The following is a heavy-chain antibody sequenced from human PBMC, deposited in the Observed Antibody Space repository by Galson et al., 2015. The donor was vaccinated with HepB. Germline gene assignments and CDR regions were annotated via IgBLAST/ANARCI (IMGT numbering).Heavy chain of an antibody. CDR3: AGTHGIAMSDGQFDP. CDR2: VYPGNSDT. V-gene: IGHV5-51*01. CDR1: AYSFTTYW. Sequence: QSGAEVKKPGESLKISCKGSAYSFTTYWIGWVRQMPGKGLEWMGIVYPGNSDTRYSPSFQGQVTISADKSITTAYLQWSSLKASDSAMYYCAGTHGIAMSDGQFDPWGQGTLVTVSS. D-gene: IGHD6-19*01. J-gene: IGHJ5*02.